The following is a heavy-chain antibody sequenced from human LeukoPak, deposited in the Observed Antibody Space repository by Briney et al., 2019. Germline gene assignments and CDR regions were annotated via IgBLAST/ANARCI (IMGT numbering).Heavy chain of an antibody. J-gene: IGHJ4*02. CDR2: INHNGNVN. CDR3: ARDLALGSMTTVNY. V-gene: IGHV3-7*03. CDR1: GFTFSSYW. D-gene: IGHD4-17*01. Sequence: GGSLRLSCAASGFTFSSYWMNWARQAPGKGLEWVASINHNGNVNYYVDSVKGRFTISRDNAKNSLYLQMNSLRAEDTAVYYCARDLALGSMTTVNYWGQGTLVTVSS.